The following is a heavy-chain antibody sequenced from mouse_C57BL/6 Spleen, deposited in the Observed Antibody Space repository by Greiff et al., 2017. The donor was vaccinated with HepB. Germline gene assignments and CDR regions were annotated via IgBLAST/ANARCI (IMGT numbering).Heavy chain of an antibody. CDR3: ARYDCDDYYAMDY. D-gene: IGHD2-12*01. Sequence: QVQLQQSGPELVKPGASVKISCKASGYAFSSSWMNWVKQRPGKGLEWIGRIYPGDGDTNYNGKFKGKATLTADKSSSTAYMQLSSLTSEDSAVYFCARYDCDDYYAMDYWGQGTSVTVSS. J-gene: IGHJ4*01. CDR1: GYAFSSSW. V-gene: IGHV1-82*01. CDR2: IYPGDGDT.